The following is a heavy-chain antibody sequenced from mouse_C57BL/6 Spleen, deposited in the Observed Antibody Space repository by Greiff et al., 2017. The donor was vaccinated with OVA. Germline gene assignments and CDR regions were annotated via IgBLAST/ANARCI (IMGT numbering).Heavy chain of an antibody. J-gene: IGHJ4*01. CDR3: AKNEEGYYYAMDY. Sequence: VQLQQSGPGLVQPSQSLSITCTVSGFSLTSYGVHWVRQSPGKGLEWLGVIWRGGSTDYNAAFMSRLSITKDNSKSQVFFKMNSLQADDTAIYYCAKNEEGYYYAMDYWGQGTSVTVSS. CDR1: GFSLTSYG. CDR2: IWRGGST. V-gene: IGHV2-5*01.